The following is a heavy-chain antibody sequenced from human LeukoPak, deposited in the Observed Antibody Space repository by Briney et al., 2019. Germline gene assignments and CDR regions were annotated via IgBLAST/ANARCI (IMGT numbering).Heavy chain of an antibody. J-gene: IGHJ4*02. Sequence: GGSLRLSCAASGFTFSDYYMSWIRQAPGKGLEWVSYISSSSSYTNYADSVKGRFTISRDNAKNSLYLQMNSLRAEDTAVYYCARSSYDSSGYPLDYWGQGALVTVSS. CDR1: GFTFSDYY. CDR2: ISSSSSYT. CDR3: ARSSYDSSGYPLDY. D-gene: IGHD3-22*01. V-gene: IGHV3-11*03.